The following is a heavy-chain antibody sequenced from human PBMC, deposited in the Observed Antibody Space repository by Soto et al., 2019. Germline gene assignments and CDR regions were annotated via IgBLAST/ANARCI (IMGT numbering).Heavy chain of an antibody. Sequence: QVRLQESGPRLVKPSETLSLTCTVSGDPDNRDYWSWMRQTAEKGLEWIGRISRTCYKDVNPSFQSRVTISVDPSRDQLSLDLKSVTVADTAVYYCARAPYMTAWAYDFWGQGALVTVS. D-gene: IGHD2-21*02. CDR2: ISRTCYK. CDR3: ARAPYMTAWAYDF. CDR1: GDPDNRDY. J-gene: IGHJ4*02. V-gene: IGHV4-4*07.